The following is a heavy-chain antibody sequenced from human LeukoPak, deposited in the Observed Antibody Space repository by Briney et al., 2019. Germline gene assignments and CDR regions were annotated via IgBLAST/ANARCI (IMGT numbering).Heavy chain of an antibody. CDR2: ISYDGSNK. J-gene: IGHJ4*02. CDR3: AKRWSGSHFEGFDY. V-gene: IGHV3-30*18. Sequence: GGSLRLSCAASGFTFSRYGMHWVRQAPGKGLEWVAVISYDGSNKYYADSLKGRFTISRDNSKNTLYLQMNSLRVEDTAVYYCAKRWSGSHFEGFDYWGQGTLVTVTS. D-gene: IGHD1-26*01. CDR1: GFTFSRYG.